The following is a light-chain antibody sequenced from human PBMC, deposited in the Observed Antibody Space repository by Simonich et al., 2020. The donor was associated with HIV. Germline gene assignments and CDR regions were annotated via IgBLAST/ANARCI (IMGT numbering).Light chain of an antibody. CDR1: SSDVGGYNY. CDR2: VVS. J-gene: IGLJ2*01. V-gene: IGLV2-8*01. Sequence: QSALTQPPSASGSPGQSVTISCTGTSSDVGGYNYVSWYQQHPGKAPKLMIYVVSKRPSGVPDRFSGSKSGNTASLTVSGLQAEDEAEYYCSSYAGSNNLVFGGGTKVTVL. CDR3: SSYAGSNNLV.